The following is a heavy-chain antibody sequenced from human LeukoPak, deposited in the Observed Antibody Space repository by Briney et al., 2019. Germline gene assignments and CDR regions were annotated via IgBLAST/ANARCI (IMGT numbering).Heavy chain of an antibody. V-gene: IGHV4-34*01. CDR2: INHSGST. J-gene: IGHJ4*02. CDR3: ARAVLPTVVFDY. CDR1: GGSFSGYY. Sequence: EPSETLSLTCAVYGGSFSGYYWSWIRQPPGKGLEWIGEINHSGSTNYNPSLKSRVTLSVDTSKNQFSLKLSPVTAADTAVYYCARAVLPTVVFDYWGQGTLVTVSS. D-gene: IGHD4-11*01.